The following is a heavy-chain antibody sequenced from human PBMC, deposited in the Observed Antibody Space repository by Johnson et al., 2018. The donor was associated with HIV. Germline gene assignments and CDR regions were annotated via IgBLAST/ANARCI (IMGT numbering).Heavy chain of an antibody. V-gene: IGHV3-30-3*02. Sequence: QVQLVESGGGLVQPGGSLRLSCAASGFTFSSYAMHWVRQPPGKGLEWVAVISYDGSNKYYVDSVKGRFTISRDKSKNTLYLQMNSLRAEDTAVYYCANGDSYYYDSSGYYYNAFDIWGQGTMVTVSS. CDR2: ISYDGSNK. CDR3: ANGDSYYYDSSGYYYNAFDI. D-gene: IGHD3-22*01. CDR1: GFTFSSYA. J-gene: IGHJ3*02.